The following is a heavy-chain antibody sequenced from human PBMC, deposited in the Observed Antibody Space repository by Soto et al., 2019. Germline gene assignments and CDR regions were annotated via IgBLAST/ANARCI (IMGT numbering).Heavy chain of an antibody. V-gene: IGHV3-33*01. CDR1: GFTFSSYG. J-gene: IGHJ3*02. D-gene: IGHD3-10*01. Sequence: GGSLRLSCAASGFTFSSYGMHWVRQAPGKGLEWVAVIWYDGSNKYYADSVKGRFTISRDNSKNTLYLQMNSLRAEDTAVYYCAREGWGLWFGEFKRAFDIWGQGTMVTVSS. CDR3: AREGWGLWFGEFKRAFDI. CDR2: IWYDGSNK.